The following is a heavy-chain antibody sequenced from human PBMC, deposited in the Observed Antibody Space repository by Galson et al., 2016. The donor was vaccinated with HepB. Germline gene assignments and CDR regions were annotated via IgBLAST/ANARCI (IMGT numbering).Heavy chain of an antibody. CDR3: ARGIAVITHAFDI. V-gene: IGHV3-53*01. Sequence: SLRLSCAASGFSVSGKYMSWARQAPGKGLEWVSAIFSGDATYYRDSVKGRFTISRDTSKNTLYLQMNNLRAEDTAVYYCARGIAVITHAFDIWGQGTMVTVSS. J-gene: IGHJ3*02. D-gene: IGHD3-16*01. CDR2: IFSGDAT. CDR1: GFSVSGKY.